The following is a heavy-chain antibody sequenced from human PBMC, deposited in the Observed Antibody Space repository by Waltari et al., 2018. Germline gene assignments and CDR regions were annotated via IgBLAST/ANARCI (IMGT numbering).Heavy chain of an antibody. CDR1: GGSISSSSYY. CDR2: IYYSGST. V-gene: IGHV4-39*01. CDR3: ARRGGYCSGGSCFTYAFHI. J-gene: IGHJ3*02. Sequence: QLQLQESGPGLVKPSETLSLTCTVSGGSISSSSYYWGWIRQPPGKGLGWIGSIYYSGSTYCNPSLKSRVTLSVDTAKNQFSLKLSSVTAADTAVYYCARRGGYCSGGSCFTYAFHIWGQGTMVTVSS. D-gene: IGHD2-15*01.